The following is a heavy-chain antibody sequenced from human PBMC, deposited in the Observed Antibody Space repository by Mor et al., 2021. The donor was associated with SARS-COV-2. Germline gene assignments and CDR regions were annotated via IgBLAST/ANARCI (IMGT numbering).Heavy chain of an antibody. CDR3: ARGKDEEMATILY. Sequence: FTISRDNSKKTAYLQMNSLTPEDTAVYYCARGKDEEMATILYWGQGTLVTVSS. D-gene: IGHD5-12*01. J-gene: IGHJ4*02. V-gene: IGHV3-30*01.